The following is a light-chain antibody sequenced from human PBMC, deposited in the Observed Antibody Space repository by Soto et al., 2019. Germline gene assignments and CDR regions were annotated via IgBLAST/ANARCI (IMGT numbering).Light chain of an antibody. V-gene: IGKV3-20*01. CDR2: AAS. CDR1: QSVNSNY. Sequence: DIVLTQSPGTLSLSPGERATLSCRASQSVNSNYLAWYQQKPGQAPRLLIFAASGRPPTIPSRFSGSGSGTDFTLTISRLEAEDFAVYFCQQYHTSPYTFGQGTRLEIK. J-gene: IGKJ2*01. CDR3: QQYHTSPYT.